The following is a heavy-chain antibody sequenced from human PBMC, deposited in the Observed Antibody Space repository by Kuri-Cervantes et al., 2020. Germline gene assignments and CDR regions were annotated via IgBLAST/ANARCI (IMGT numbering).Heavy chain of an antibody. Sequence: SVKVSCKASGGTFSSYAISWVRQAPGQGLEWMGGIIPIFGTANYAQKFQGRVTITADESTSTAYMELSGLRSEDTAVYYCARETITGDVYNYYGMDVWGQGTTVTVSS. D-gene: IGHD7-27*01. CDR3: ARETITGDVYNYYGMDV. CDR1: GGTFSSYA. CDR2: IIPIFGTA. V-gene: IGHV1-69*13. J-gene: IGHJ6*02.